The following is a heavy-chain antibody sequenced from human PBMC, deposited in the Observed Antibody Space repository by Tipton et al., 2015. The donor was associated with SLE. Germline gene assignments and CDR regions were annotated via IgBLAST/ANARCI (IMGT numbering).Heavy chain of an antibody. V-gene: IGHV1-69*01. Sequence: QSGPEVKKPGSSVKVSCKASGGTFSSYAISWVRQAPGQGLEWMGGIIPIFGTANYAQKFQGRVTLTAHESTSTAYMVLSSLRSDDLAVYYCAREVVPADFFDYWGPGTLVTV. D-gene: IGHD2-2*01. CDR3: AREVVPADFFDY. J-gene: IGHJ4*02. CDR1: GGTFSSYA. CDR2: IIPIFGTA.